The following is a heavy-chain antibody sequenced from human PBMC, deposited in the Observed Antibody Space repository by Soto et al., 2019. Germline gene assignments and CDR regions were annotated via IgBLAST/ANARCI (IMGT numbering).Heavy chain of an antibody. CDR3: ARVPDY. V-gene: IGHV4-30-2*01. CDR2: IYHSGST. CDR1: GGSISSGGYS. J-gene: IGHJ4*02. Sequence: SETLSLICAVSGGSISSGGYSWSWIRQPPGKVLEWIVYIYHSGSTYYNPSLKSRVTISLDRSKNQFSLKLSSVTAAYTAVYYSARVPDYWGQGTLVTVSS.